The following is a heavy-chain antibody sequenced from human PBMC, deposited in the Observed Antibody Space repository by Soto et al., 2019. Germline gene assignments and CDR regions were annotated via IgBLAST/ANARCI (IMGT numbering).Heavy chain of an antibody. Sequence: GGSLRLSCAASGFTFSSYAMSWVRQAPGKGLEWVSAISGSGGSTYYADSVKGRFTISRDNSKNTLYLQMNSLRAEDTAVYYSAKEDDSVWGIYRPTYYFAYWGQGTLVTVSS. D-gene: IGHD3-16*02. J-gene: IGHJ4*02. CDR3: AKEDDSVWGIYRPTYYFAY. CDR1: GFTFSSYA. V-gene: IGHV3-23*01. CDR2: ISGSGGST.